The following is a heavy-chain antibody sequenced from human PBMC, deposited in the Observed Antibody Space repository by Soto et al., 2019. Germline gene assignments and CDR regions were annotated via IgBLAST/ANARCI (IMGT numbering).Heavy chain of an antibody. V-gene: IGHV3-7*03. CDR3: TSDRYPRFYHGSGSYPYY. CDR1: GFTFSSFW. Sequence: GVLRLSCAASGFTFSSFWMSWVRQAPGKGLEWVANIKTDGSETHYVDSVKGRFPIPRDNPKTSLFLQMNSVRVEDTAVYFCTSDRYPRFYHGSGSYPYYWGQGTPVTVSS. D-gene: IGHD3-10*01. CDR2: IKTDGSET. J-gene: IGHJ4*02.